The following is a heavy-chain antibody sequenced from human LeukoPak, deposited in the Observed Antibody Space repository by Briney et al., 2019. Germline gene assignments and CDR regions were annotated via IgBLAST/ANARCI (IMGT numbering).Heavy chain of an antibody. CDR3: AREHTVTNLDAFDI. Sequence: PGRSLRLSCAASGFTFSSYAMHWVPQAPGKGLEWVAVISYDGSNKYYADSVKGRFTISRDNSKNTLYLQMNSLTAEDTAVYYCAREHTVTNLDAFDIWGQGTMVTVSS. D-gene: IGHD4-17*01. CDR1: GFTFSSYA. J-gene: IGHJ3*02. CDR2: ISYDGSNK. V-gene: IGHV3-30-3*01.